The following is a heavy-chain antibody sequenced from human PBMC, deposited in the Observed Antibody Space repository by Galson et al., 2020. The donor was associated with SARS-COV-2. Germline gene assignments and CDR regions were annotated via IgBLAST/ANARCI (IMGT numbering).Heavy chain of an antibody. CDR2: IYHSGST. Sequence: ASETLSLTCAVSGGSISRGGYSWSWIRQPPGKGLEWIGYIYHSGSTYYNPSLKSRVTISVDRSKNQFSLKLSSVTAADTAVYYCARGLSYGSYSFDYWGQGTLVTVSS. CDR3: ARGLSYGSYSFDY. D-gene: IGHD6-6*01. CDR1: GGSISRGGYS. V-gene: IGHV4-30-2*01. J-gene: IGHJ4*02.